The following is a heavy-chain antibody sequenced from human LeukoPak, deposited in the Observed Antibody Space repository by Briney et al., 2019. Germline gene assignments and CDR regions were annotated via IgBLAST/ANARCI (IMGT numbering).Heavy chain of an antibody. Sequence: GGSLRLSCAASGFTVSSNYMSWVRQAPGKGLEWVSSISSSSSYIYYADSVKGRFTISRDNAKNSLYLQMNSLRAEDTAVYYCARGPVTYYDILTGYNWGQGTLVTVSS. J-gene: IGHJ4*02. D-gene: IGHD3-9*01. V-gene: IGHV3-21*01. CDR3: ARGPVTYYDILTGYN. CDR1: GFTVSSNY. CDR2: ISSSSSYI.